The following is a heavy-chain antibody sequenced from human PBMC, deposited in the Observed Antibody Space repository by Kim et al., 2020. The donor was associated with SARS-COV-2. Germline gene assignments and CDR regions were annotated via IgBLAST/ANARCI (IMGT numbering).Heavy chain of an antibody. CDR3: ATPATYSSGWSKDFFDY. CDR2: FDPEDGET. Sequence: ASVKVSCKVSGYTLTELSMHWVRQAPGKGLEWMGGFDPEDGETIYAQKFQGRVTMTEDTSTDTAYMELSSLRSEDTAVYYCATPATYSSGWSKDFFDYWGQGTLVTVSS. CDR1: GYTLTELS. V-gene: IGHV1-24*01. J-gene: IGHJ4*02. D-gene: IGHD6-19*01.